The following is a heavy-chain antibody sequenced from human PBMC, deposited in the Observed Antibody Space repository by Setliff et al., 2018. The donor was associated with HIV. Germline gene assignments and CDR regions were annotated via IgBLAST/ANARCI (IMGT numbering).Heavy chain of an antibody. CDR2: INPSGDFT. CDR1: GYTFNTYY. V-gene: IGHV7-4-1*02. Sequence: ASVKVSCKASGYTFNTYYVHWVRQAPGQGLEWMGLINPSGDFTFYAQGFRGRLVFSLDTSVNTAYLQINSLKAEDTAMYYCARVGSYWSTFDYWGQGALVTVSS. J-gene: IGHJ4*02. D-gene: IGHD2-8*02. CDR3: ARVGSYWSTFDY.